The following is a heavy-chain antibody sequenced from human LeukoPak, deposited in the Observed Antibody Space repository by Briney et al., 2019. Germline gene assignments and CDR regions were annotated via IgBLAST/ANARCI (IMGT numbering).Heavy chain of an antibody. D-gene: IGHD3-3*01. V-gene: IGHV4-34*01. CDR3: ARGIHRHGLLEWLRLWYFDY. CDR2: INHSGST. J-gene: IGHJ4*02. CDR1: GFTFSSYA. Sequence: KTGGSLRLSCAASGFTFSSYAMSWVRQAPGKGLEWIGEINHSGSTNYNPSLKSQVTISVDTSKNQFSLKLSSVTAADAAVYYCARGIHRHGLLEWLRLWYFDYWGQGTLVTVSS.